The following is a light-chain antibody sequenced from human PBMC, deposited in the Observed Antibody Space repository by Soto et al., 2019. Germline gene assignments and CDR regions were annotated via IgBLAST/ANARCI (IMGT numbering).Light chain of an antibody. Sequence: FVLTQSPGTRSLSPGDSATLSCRASQTVRKNYLAWYQQKPGQAPRLLIYGASSRATGIPARLRGSGSGTDFTLTLSRLEHEDFAVYYCQQYGFFGQGTRLEI. J-gene: IGKJ5*01. CDR3: QQYGF. CDR2: GAS. CDR1: QTVRKNY. V-gene: IGKV3-20*01.